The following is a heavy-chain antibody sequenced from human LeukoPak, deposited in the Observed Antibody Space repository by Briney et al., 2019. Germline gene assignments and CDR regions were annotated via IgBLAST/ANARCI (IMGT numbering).Heavy chain of an antibody. CDR1: GGALSSYS. CDR2: TYTSGSA. Sequence: PSETLSLTCTVSGGALSSYSWNWIRQPPGKGLEWLGRTYTSGSANYNPSLQSRITISADTSKNQFSLQLTSVTAADTAVYYCARRMLEARESSATNWFDTWGQGTLVSVSS. D-gene: IGHD5-12*01. J-gene: IGHJ5*02. CDR3: ARRMLEARESSATNWFDT. V-gene: IGHV4-4*07.